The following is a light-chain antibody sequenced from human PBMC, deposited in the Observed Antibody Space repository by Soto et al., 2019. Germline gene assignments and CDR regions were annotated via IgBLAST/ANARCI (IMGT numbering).Light chain of an antibody. CDR3: QQPSNWPLT. CDR2: DAS. CDR1: QSVSSY. J-gene: IGKJ4*01. Sequence: EIVLTQSPATLSLSPGERATLSCRASQSVSSYLAWYQQKPGQAPRLLIYDASNRATGIPVTHSGSGSGTDLTLPISSLEPEDFAVYYCQQPSNWPLTFGGGTKVEIK. V-gene: IGKV3-11*01.